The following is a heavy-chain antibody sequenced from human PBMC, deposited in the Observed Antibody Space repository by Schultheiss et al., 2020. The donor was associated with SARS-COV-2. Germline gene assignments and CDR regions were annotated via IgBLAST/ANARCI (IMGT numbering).Heavy chain of an antibody. D-gene: IGHD3-3*01. V-gene: IGHV3-11*01. J-gene: IGHJ6*02. CDR3: HSDFWSGYYTLSYYYYGMDV. CDR1: GFTFSDYY. Sequence: GGSLRLSCADSGFTFSDYYMSWIRQAPGKGLEWVSYISSSGSTIYYADSVKGRFTISRDNAKNSLYLQMNSLRAEDTAVYYCHSDFWSGYYTLSYYYYGMDVWGQGTTVTVSS. CDR2: ISSSGSTI.